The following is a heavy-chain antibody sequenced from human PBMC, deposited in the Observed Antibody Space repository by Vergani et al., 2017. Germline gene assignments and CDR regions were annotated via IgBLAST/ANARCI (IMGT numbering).Heavy chain of an antibody. V-gene: IGHV4-34*11. CDR2: IYYSGST. Sequence: QVQLQQWGAGLLKPSETLSLTCAVYGGSFSGYYWSWIRQPPGKGLEWIGYIYYSGSTNYNPSLKSRVTISVDTSKNQFSLKLSSVTAADTAVYYCARGTAGYYGSGRDFDYWGQGTLVTVSS. CDR1: GGSFSGYY. J-gene: IGHJ4*02. CDR3: ARGTAGYYGSGRDFDY. D-gene: IGHD3-10*01.